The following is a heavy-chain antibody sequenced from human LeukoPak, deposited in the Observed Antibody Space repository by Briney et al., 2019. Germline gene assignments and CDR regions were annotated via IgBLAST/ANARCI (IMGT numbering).Heavy chain of an antibody. CDR2: IYYSGST. J-gene: IGHJ4*02. CDR1: GGSISSSSYY. CDR3: VREIPFYRWIDY. V-gene: IGHV4-39*07. Sequence: SETLSLTCTVSGGSISSSSYYWGWIRQPPGKGLEWIGSIYYSGSTYYNPSLKSRVTISVDTSKNQFSLKLSSVTAADTAVYYCVREIPFYRWIDYWGQGTLVTVSS. D-gene: IGHD2-8*02.